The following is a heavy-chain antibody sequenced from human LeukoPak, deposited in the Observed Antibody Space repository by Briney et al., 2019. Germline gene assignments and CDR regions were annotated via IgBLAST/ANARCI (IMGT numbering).Heavy chain of an antibody. D-gene: IGHD3-10*01. V-gene: IGHV3-21*01. Sequence: AGGSLRLSCAASGFTFSSYSMNWVRQAPGKGLEWVSSISSSSSYIYYADSVKGRFTISRDNAKNSLYLQMNSLRAEDTAVYYCARDMEITMVRGVAIDYWGQGTLVTVSS. CDR2: ISSSSSYI. CDR1: GFTFSSYS. CDR3: ARDMEITMVRGVAIDY. J-gene: IGHJ4*02.